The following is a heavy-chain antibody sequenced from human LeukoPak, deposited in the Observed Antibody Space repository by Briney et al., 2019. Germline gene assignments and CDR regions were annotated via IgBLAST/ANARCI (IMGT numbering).Heavy chain of an antibody. CDR1: GGTFSSYT. V-gene: IGHV1-69*16. J-gene: IGHJ5*02. CDR3: ARGLWEQLGPWFDP. CDR2: IIPILGIA. D-gene: IGHD6-13*01. Sequence: SVKVSCKASGGTFSSYTISWVRQAPGQGLEWMGRIIPILGIANYAQKFQGRVTITTDESTSTAYMELSSLRSEDTAVYYCARGLWEQLGPWFDPWGQGTLVTVSS.